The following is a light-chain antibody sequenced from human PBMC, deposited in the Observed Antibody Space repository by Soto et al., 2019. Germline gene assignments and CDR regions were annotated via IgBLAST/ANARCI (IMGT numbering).Light chain of an antibody. Sequence: DIQMTQSPSSLSASVGDRVTITCRASQSISNYLNWYQQKPGEAPKILIYAASSLQSGVPSRFSGSGAGTDFTLTISSLQPEDFATYYCHQSYNTPLTFGGGTKVEIK. CDR2: AAS. CDR1: QSISNY. V-gene: IGKV1-39*01. CDR3: HQSYNTPLT. J-gene: IGKJ4*01.